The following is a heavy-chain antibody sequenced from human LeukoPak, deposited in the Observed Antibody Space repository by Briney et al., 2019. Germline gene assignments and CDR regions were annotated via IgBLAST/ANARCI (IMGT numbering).Heavy chain of an antibody. CDR1: GFTFSSYA. V-gene: IGHV3-30-3*01. D-gene: IGHD3-22*01. CDR2: ISYDGSNK. J-gene: IGHJ4*02. CDR3: ARDQGYDSSGSLGY. Sequence: GGSLRLSCAASGFTFSSYAMHWVRQAPGKGLEWVAVISYDGSNKYYADSVKGRFTISRDNSKNTLYLQMNSLRAEDTAVYYCARDQGYDSSGSLGYWGQGTLVTVSS.